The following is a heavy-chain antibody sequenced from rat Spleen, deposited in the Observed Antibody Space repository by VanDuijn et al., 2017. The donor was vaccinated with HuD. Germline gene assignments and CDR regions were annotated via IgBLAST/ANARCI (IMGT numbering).Heavy chain of an antibody. Sequence: EVQLVESDGGLVQPGRSLKLSCAASGFTFTDYYMAWVRQAPTKGLEWVATISSSGDSTDCRDSVKGRFTISRDNAKSTLSLQMDSLRSEDTATYYCARRHYGYTDYFDYWGQGVMVTVSS. V-gene: IGHV5-25*01. CDR2: ISSSGDST. J-gene: IGHJ2*01. CDR3: ARRHYGYTDYFDY. CDR1: GFTFTDYY. D-gene: IGHD1-9*01.